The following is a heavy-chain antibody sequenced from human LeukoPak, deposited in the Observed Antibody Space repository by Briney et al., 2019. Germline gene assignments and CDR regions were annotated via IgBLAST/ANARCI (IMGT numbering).Heavy chain of an antibody. CDR3: ARGGSWSQVAY. D-gene: IGHD6-13*01. Sequence: GGSLRLSCAASGFTFSSYAMSWVRQAPGKGLEWVSAISGSGGSTYYADSVKGRFTISRDNSKNTLYLQMNSLRAEDTAVYYCARGGSWSQVAYWGQGTLVTVSS. CDR2: ISGSGGST. V-gene: IGHV3-23*01. CDR1: GFTFSSYA. J-gene: IGHJ4*02.